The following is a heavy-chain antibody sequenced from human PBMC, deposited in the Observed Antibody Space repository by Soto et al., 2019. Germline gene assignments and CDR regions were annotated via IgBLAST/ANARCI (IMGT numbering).Heavy chain of an antibody. J-gene: IGHJ3*02. Sequence: GGSLRLSCAASGFTVSSNYMSWVRQAPGKGLEWVSVIYSGGSTYYEDSVKGRFTISRNNSKNKLELQMNSRSAEDTSEYYGARGDRLGTDYDAFDIWGQGTMVTVSS. V-gene: IGHV3-66*02. CDR3: ARGDRLGTDYDAFDI. D-gene: IGHD7-27*01. CDR2: IYSGGST. CDR1: GFTVSSNY.